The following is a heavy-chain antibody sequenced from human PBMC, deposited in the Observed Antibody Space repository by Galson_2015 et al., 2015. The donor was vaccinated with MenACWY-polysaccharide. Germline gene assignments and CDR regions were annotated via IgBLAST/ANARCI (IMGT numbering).Heavy chain of an antibody. J-gene: IGHJ3*02. CDR3: AREGSRIVFHAFDT. CDR2: IQYDGSKI. Sequence: SLRLSCAASGSRFSHSGVHWVRQAPGKGLEWVAVIQYDGSKIVYADSVKGRFTISRDNSKNTLFLEMNSLGAEDTAVYYCAREGSRIVFHAFDTWGQGTMVTVSS. V-gene: IGHV3-33*01. CDR1: GSRFSHSG. D-gene: IGHD6-13*01.